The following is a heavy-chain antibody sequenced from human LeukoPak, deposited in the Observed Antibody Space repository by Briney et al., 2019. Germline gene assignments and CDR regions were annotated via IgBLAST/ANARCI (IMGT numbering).Heavy chain of an antibody. Sequence: GGSLRLSCEASGFTVSSNYMSWVRQAPGKGLEWVSVIYSGGSTYHADSVKGRFTISRDNSKNTLYLQMNSLRAEDTAVYYCARDCRLNCARQPGFDSWGQGTLVTVSS. D-gene: IGHD1-1*01. CDR2: IYSGGST. V-gene: IGHV3-53*01. CDR3: ARDCRLNCARQPGFDS. CDR1: GFTVSSNY. J-gene: IGHJ5*01.